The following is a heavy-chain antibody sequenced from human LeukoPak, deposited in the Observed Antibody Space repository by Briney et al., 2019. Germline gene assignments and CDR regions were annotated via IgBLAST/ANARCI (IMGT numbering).Heavy chain of an antibody. J-gene: IGHJ6*03. V-gene: IGHV3-21*01. CDR3: ARDKQRPYYYMDV. CDR2: ISSSSSYI. CDR1: GFTFSSYW. Sequence: GGSLRLSCAASGFTFSSYWMHWVRQAPGKGLEWVSSISSSSSYIYYADSVKGRFTISRDNAKNSLYLQMNSLRAEDTAVYYCARDKQRPYYYMDVWGKGTTVTISS. D-gene: IGHD6-25*01.